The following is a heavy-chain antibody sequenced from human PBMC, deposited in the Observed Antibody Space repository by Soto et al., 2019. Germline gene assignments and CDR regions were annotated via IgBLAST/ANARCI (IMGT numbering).Heavy chain of an antibody. CDR1: GGSISSGGYS. D-gene: IGHD4-4*01. CDR2: MYHSGST. Sequence: QLQLQESGSGLVKPSQTLSLTCAVSGGSISSGGYSWSWIRQPPGKGLEWIGYMYHSGSTYYNPSLKTRVPISVARSKKQFSLKLSSVTAADTAVYYCARGMTTVTTLDYWGQGTLVTVSP. J-gene: IGHJ4*02. V-gene: IGHV4-30-2*01. CDR3: ARGMTTVTTLDY.